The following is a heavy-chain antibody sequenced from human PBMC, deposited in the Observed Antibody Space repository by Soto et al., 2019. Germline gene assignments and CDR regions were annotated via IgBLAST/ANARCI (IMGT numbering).Heavy chain of an antibody. D-gene: IGHD3-22*01. V-gene: IGHV1-69*02. CDR3: ASEAKNYYYDSSGPAEYFQH. CDR1: GGTFSSYT. J-gene: IGHJ1*01. CDR2: IIPILGIA. Sequence: SVKVSCKASGGTFSSYTISWVRQAPGQGLEWMGRIIPILGIANYAQKFQGRVTITADKSTSTAYMELSSLRSEDTAVYYCASEAKNYYYDSSGPAEYFQHWG.